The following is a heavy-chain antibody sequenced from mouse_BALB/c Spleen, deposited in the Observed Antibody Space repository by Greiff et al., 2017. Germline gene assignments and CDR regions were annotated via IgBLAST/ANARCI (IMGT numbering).Heavy chain of an antibody. Sequence: DVQLVESGGGLVKLGGSLKLSCAASGFTFSSYYMSWVRQTPEKRLELVAAINSNGGSTYYPDTVKGRFTISRDNAKNTLYLQMSSLKSEDTALYYCARHEITTGYFDYWGQGTTLTVSS. V-gene: IGHV5-6-2*01. D-gene: IGHD2-4*01. J-gene: IGHJ2*01. CDR1: GFTFSSYY. CDR3: ARHEITTGYFDY. CDR2: INSNGGST.